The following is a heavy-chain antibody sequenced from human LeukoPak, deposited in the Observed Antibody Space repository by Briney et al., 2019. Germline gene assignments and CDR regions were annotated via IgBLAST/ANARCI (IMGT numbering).Heavy chain of an antibody. V-gene: IGHV3-7*01. CDR3: AKDRFEYPGGSWYFDY. CDR1: GFSFVNHW. J-gene: IGHJ4*02. D-gene: IGHD2/OR15-2a*01. Sequence: GGSLRLSCAASGFSFVNHWMSWVRQAPGKGLEWLANIKQDGSETYYLDSVKGRFTVSRDNAKNSLYLQMNSLRAEDTAVYYCAKDRFEYPGGSWYFDYWGQGTLVTVSS. CDR2: IKQDGSET.